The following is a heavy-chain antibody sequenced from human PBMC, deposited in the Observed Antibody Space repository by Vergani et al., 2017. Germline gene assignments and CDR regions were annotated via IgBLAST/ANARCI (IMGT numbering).Heavy chain of an antibody. D-gene: IGHD3-3*01. J-gene: IGHJ4*02. CDR1: GFTFSSYA. V-gene: IGHV3-23*01. CDR2: ISGSGGST. CDR3: AKAGDFWSAIGYFDY. Sequence: EVQLLESGGGLVQPGGSLRLSCAASGFTFSSYAMSWVRPAPGKGLGWVSAISGSGGSTYYADSVKGRFTISRDNSKNTLYLQMNSLRAEDTAVYYCAKAGDFWSAIGYFDYWGQGTLVTVSS.